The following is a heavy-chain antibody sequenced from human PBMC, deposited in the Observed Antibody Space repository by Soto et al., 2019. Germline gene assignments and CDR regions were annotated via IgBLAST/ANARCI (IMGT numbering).Heavy chain of an antibody. D-gene: IGHD2-8*02. Sequence: QVQLVESGGGVVQPGRSLRLSCAVSGFSVSTYGMHWVRQAPGKGLEWVAVISRDGGTKYYADSVKGRFTISRDNSRITLFLEMNSLRGDDMAVYYCTGEVASGYWGQGTLATVSS. J-gene: IGHJ4*02. CDR3: TGEVASGY. CDR2: ISRDGGTK. V-gene: IGHV3-30*03. CDR1: GFSVSTYG.